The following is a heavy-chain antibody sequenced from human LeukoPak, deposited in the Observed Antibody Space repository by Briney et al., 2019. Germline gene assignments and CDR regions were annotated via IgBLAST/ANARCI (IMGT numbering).Heavy chain of an antibody. CDR1: GFTFGDYA. CDR2: IRSKAYGGTT. Sequence: GGSLRLSCTASGFTFGDYAMSWVRQAPGKGLEWVGFIRSKAYGGTTEYAASVKGRFTISRDDSKSIAYLQMNSLKTEDTAVYYCTRDLGGWELPPSLDYWGQGTLVTVSS. J-gene: IGHJ4*02. CDR3: TRDLGGWELPPSLDY. V-gene: IGHV3-49*04. D-gene: IGHD1-26*01.